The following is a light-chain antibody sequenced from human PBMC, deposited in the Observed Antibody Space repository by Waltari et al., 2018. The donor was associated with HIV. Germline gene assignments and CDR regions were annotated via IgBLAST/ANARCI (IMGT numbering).Light chain of an antibody. Sequence: SSELTQDPAVSVALGQTARITCQGDSLRSYFASWYQQKPGQAPILVIFTKNNRPSGIPDRFSGSTSGNTASLTITGAQAEDEADYYCNSRDSSGKIVLFGGGTKLTVL. J-gene: IGLJ2*01. CDR1: SLRSYF. CDR3: NSRDSSGKIVL. CDR2: TKN. V-gene: IGLV3-19*01.